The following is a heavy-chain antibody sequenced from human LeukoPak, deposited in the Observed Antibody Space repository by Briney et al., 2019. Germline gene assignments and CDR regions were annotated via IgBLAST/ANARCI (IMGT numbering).Heavy chain of an antibody. CDR2: INPNSGGT. V-gene: IGHV1-2*02. Sequence: GASVKVSCKASGYTFTGYYMHWVRQAPGRGLEWMGWINPNSGGTNYAQKFQGRVTMTRDTSISTAYMELSRLRSDDTAVYYCARDDQWLVNAFDIWGQGTMVTVSS. J-gene: IGHJ3*02. CDR3: ARDDQWLVNAFDI. CDR1: GYTFTGYY. D-gene: IGHD6-19*01.